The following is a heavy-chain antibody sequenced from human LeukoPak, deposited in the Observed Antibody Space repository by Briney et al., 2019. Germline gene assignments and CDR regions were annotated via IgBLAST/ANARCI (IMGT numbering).Heavy chain of an antibody. J-gene: IGHJ4*02. V-gene: IGHV4-61*01. CDR1: GGPVNSGRYY. CDR2: FYYSGST. D-gene: IGHD1-1*01. Sequence: SETLSLTCTASGGPVNSGRYYWSWIRQPPGKGLEWIGYFYYSGSTNYNPSLKTRVTISVDTSKNQFSLKVSSVTAADTAVYYCARKRTGDQGYYFDYWGQGTLVTVSS. CDR3: ARKRTGDQGYYFDY.